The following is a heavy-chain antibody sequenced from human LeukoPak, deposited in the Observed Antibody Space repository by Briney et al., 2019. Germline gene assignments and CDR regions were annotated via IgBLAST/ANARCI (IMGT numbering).Heavy chain of an antibody. CDR1: GFTFSSYS. J-gene: IGHJ4*02. CDR3: ARDVSPVTSSGAGTFDC. CDR2: ISRSSSYI. V-gene: IGHV3-21*01. Sequence: GGSLRLSCAASGFTFSSYSMNWVRQAPGKGLEWVSCISRSSSYIYYADSVKGRSTISRDNAKNSLYLQMNSLRAEDTAVYYCARDVSPVTSSGAGTFDCWGQGTLVTVSS. D-gene: IGHD6-19*01.